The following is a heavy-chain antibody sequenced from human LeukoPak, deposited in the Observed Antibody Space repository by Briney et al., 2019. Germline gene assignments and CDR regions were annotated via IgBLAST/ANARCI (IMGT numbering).Heavy chain of an antibody. J-gene: IGHJ4*02. CDR3: VKGYRSSISCFGDY. D-gene: IGHD2-2*01. V-gene: IGHV3-64D*09. CDR2: ISSNGGST. Sequence: GGSLRLSCSASGFTFSSYAMHWVRQAPGKGLEYVSAISSNGGSTYYADSVKGRFTISRDNSKNTLYLQMSSLRAEDTAVYYCVKGYRSSISCFGDYWGQGTLVTVSS. CDR1: GFTFSSYA.